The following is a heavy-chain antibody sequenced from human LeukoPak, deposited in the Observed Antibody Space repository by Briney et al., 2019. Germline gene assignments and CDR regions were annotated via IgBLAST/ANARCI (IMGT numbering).Heavy chain of an antibody. CDR1: GGSISSSSYY. V-gene: IGHV4-39*01. CDR3: ARFAYCGGHCWYYFDY. CDR2: IYYSGST. Sequence: SETLSLTCTVSGGSISSSSYYWGWIRQPPGKGPEWIGSIYYSGSTYYNPSLKSRVTISVDTSKNQFSLKLSSVTAADTAVYYCARFAYCGGHCWYYFDYWGQGSLVTVSS. D-gene: IGHD2-21*02. J-gene: IGHJ4*02.